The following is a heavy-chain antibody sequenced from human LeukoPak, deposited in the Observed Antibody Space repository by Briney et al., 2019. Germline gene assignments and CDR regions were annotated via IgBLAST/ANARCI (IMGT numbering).Heavy chain of an antibody. D-gene: IGHD3-10*01. CDR1: GFSVSNNY. Sequence: QPGGSLRLSCAASGFSVSNNYVSWVRQAPGKGLEWVSVIYRGGGTYYADSVKGRFTISRDNSKNTLWLQMNSLRAEDTAVYYCGTISGNYSYNYYNGMDVWGQGTTVTVSS. V-gene: IGHV3-66*01. CDR2: IYRGGGT. J-gene: IGHJ6*02. CDR3: GTISGNYSYNYYNGMDV.